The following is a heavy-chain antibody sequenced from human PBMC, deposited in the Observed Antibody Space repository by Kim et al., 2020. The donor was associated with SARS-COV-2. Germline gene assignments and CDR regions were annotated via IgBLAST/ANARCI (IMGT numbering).Heavy chain of an antibody. V-gene: IGHV1-18*01. D-gene: IGHD1-26*01. Sequence: QKPEGRVTMTTDTSTSTAYMELRSLRSDDTAVYYCARDGWELLPNWYFDLWGRGTLVTVSS. J-gene: IGHJ2*01. CDR3: ARDGWELLPNWYFDL.